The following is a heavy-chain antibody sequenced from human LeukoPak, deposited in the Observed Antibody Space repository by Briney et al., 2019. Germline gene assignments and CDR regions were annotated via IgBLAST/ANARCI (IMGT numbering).Heavy chain of an antibody. Sequence: PSETLSLTCAVYGGSFSGYYWNWIRQPPGKGLEWIGEINHSGSTNYNPSLKSRVTISVDTSKNQFSLKLSSVTAADTAVYYCARAFSDYVWGSYRSDAFDNWGQGTMVTVSS. CDR3: ARAFSDYVWGSYRSDAFDN. V-gene: IGHV4-34*01. D-gene: IGHD3-16*02. CDR1: GGSFSGYY. J-gene: IGHJ3*02. CDR2: INHSGST.